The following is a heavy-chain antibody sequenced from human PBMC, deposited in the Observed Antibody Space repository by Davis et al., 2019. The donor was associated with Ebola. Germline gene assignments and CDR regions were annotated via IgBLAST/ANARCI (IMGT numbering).Heavy chain of an antibody. CDR3: ASTKAGLDY. D-gene: IGHD2-8*01. CDR1: RYTFTGYY. Sequence: ASVKVSCQASRYTFTGYYMHWLRQAPRQGLEWMGRINPHCGVTNYAQKFQGRVTMTSGTSISTAYMELSTLRSDDTAMFYCASTKAGLDYWGQGRLVTVSS. J-gene: IGHJ4*02. V-gene: IGHV1-2*06. CDR2: INPHCGVT.